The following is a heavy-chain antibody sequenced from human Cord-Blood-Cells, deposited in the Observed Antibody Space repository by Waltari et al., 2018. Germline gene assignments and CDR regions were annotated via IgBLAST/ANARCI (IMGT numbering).Heavy chain of an antibody. V-gene: IGHV1-8*01. CDR3: ASNYYGSGSYYDY. CDR1: GYTFTSHD. D-gene: IGHD3-10*01. J-gene: IGHJ4*02. CDR2: MNTNSGNT. Sequence: QVQLVQSGAEVKKPGASVKASCKASGYTFTSHDINWVRQATGQGLEWLGWMNTNSGNTGYAQKFQGRVTMTRNTSISTAYMELSSLRSEDTAVYYCASNYYGSGSYYDYWGQGTLVTVSS.